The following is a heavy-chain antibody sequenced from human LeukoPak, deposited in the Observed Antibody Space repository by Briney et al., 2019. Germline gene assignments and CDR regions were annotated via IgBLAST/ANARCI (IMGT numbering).Heavy chain of an antibody. CDR1: GGTFSSYA. D-gene: IGHD2-2*01. CDR2: IIPIFGTA. CDR3: ARSHIVVVPAAISYYYYYGMDV. J-gene: IGHJ6*04. Sequence: SVKVSCEASGGTFSSYAISWVRQAPGQGLEWMGGIIPIFGTANYAQKFQGRVTITADESTSTAYMELSSLRSEDTAVYYCARSHIVVVPAAISYYYYYGMDVWGKGTTVTVSS. V-gene: IGHV1-69*13.